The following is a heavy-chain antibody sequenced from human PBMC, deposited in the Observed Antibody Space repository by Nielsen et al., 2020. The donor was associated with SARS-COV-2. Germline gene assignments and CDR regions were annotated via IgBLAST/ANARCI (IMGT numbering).Heavy chain of an antibody. D-gene: IGHD6-13*01. CDR3: AGTLTSSSWYQVYFDY. J-gene: IGHJ4*02. CDR1: GGSFSGYY. CDR2: IYHSGST. Sequence: SETLSLTCAVYGGSFSGYYWSWIRQPPGKGLEWIGEIYHSGSTNYNPSLKSRVTISVDKSKNQFSLKLSSVTAADTAVYYCAGTLTSSSWYQVYFDYWGQGTLVTVSS. V-gene: IGHV4-34*01.